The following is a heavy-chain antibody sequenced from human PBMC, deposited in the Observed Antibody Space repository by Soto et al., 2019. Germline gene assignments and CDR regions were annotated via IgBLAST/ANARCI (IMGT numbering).Heavy chain of an antibody. CDR3: AREQQIAYYYASRPIDNSGMEV. D-gene: IGHD3-10*01. CDR2: ISFDGINK. Sequence: GGSLRLSCAASGFTFSSYAMHWVRQAPGKGLEWVAVISFDGINKYYADSVKGRFTISRDNSKNTLYLQMNSLRGEDTAVYYCAREQQIAYYYASRPIDNSGMEVWGQGTTVTVSS. CDR1: GFTFSSYA. V-gene: IGHV3-30-3*01. J-gene: IGHJ6*02.